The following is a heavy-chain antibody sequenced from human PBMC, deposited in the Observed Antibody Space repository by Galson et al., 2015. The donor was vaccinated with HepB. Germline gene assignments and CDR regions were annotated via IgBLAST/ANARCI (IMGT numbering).Heavy chain of an antibody. CDR2: ISWNSGSI. Sequence: SLRLSCAASGFTFDDSVMHWVRQVPGEGLEWVSGISWNSGSIKYAESVKGRFTISRDNAKDSLYLQMNSLRAEDTALCYCAKDRTDYYYGMDVWGQGTTITVSS. J-gene: IGHJ6*02. V-gene: IGHV3-9*01. CDR3: AKDRTDYYYGMDV. CDR1: GFTFDDSV.